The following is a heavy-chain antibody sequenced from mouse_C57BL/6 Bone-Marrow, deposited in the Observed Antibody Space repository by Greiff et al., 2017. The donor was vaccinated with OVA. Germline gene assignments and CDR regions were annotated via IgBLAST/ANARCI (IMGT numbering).Heavy chain of an antibody. D-gene: IGHD1-1*01. CDR2: IYPGSGNT. J-gene: IGHJ1*03. Sequence: VQLQQSGPELVKPGASVKISCKASGYSSTSYYIHWVKQRPGQGLEWIGWIYPGSGNTKYNEKFKGKATLTADTSSSTAYMQLSSLTSEDSAVYYCADYYGSSYWYFDVWGTGTTVTVSS. CDR1: GYSSTSYY. V-gene: IGHV1-66*01. CDR3: ADYYGSSYWYFDV.